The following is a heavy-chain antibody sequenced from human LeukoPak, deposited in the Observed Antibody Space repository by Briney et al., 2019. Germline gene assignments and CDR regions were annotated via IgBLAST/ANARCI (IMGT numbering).Heavy chain of an antibody. CDR1: GGSISSSSYY. V-gene: IGHV4-39*07. J-gene: IGHJ4*02. D-gene: IGHD6-13*01. Sequence: SETLSLTCTVSGGSISSSSYYWGWIRQPPGKGLEWIGSIYYSGSTYYNPSLKSRVTISVDTSKNQFSLKLSSVTAADTAVYYCARDSSSWLAFDYWGQGTLVTVSS. CDR3: ARDSSSWLAFDY. CDR2: IYYSGST.